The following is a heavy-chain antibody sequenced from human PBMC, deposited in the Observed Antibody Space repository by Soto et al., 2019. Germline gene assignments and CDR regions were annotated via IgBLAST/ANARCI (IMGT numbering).Heavy chain of an antibody. CDR1: GYTFTSYA. D-gene: IGHD3-10*01. V-gene: IGHV1-3*01. Sequence: AASVKVSCKASGYTFTSYAMHWVRQAPGQRLEWMGWINAGNGNTKYSQKFQGRITITRDTSASTAYMELSSLRSEDTAVYYCARDRGYYYGSGSSWGQGTLVTVSS. CDR2: INAGNGNT. J-gene: IGHJ5*02. CDR3: ARDRGYYYGSGSS.